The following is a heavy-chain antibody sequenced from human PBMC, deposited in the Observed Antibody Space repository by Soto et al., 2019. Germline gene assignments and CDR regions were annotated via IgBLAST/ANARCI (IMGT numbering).Heavy chain of an antibody. V-gene: IGHV4-39*01. CDR1: GGSISSFSYY. D-gene: IGHD3-10*01. Sequence: QLQLQESGPGLVKPSETLSLTCTVSGGSISSFSYYWGWIRQPPGKGLEWIGRIYYSGSTYYNPSLKSRATRSVDTSKNQFSLKRSSETAADTAVYYCATLWGQDWGQGTLVTVSS. CDR3: ATLWGQD. J-gene: IGHJ4*02. CDR2: IYYSGST.